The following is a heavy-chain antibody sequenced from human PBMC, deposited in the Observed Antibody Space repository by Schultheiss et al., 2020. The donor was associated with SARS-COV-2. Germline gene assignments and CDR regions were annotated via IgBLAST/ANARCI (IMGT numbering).Heavy chain of an antibody. V-gene: IGHV3-21*01. CDR1: GFTFSSYS. Sequence: GESLKISCAASGFTFSSYSMNWVRQAPGKGLEWVSSISSSSSYIYYADSVKGRFTISRDNAKNSLYLQMNSLRAEDTAVYYCARAGSTSCYTVWGQGTLVTVSS. CDR2: ISSSSSYI. CDR3: ARAGSTSCYTV. J-gene: IGHJ4*02. D-gene: IGHD2-2*02.